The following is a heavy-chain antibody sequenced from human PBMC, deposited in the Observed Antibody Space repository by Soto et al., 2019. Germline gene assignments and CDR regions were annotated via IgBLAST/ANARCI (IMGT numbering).Heavy chain of an antibody. J-gene: IGHJ4*02. CDR3: ARDDGVLRYFDWLLSPLYYFDY. CDR1: GYTFTSYG. CDR2: ISAYNGNT. D-gene: IGHD3-9*01. V-gene: IGHV1-18*01. Sequence: ASVKVSCKASGYTFTSYGISWVRQAPGQGLEWMGWISAYNGNTNYAQKLQGRVTMTTDTSTSTAYMELRSLRSDDTAVYYCARDDGVLRYFDWLLSPLYYFDYWGQGTLVTVSS.